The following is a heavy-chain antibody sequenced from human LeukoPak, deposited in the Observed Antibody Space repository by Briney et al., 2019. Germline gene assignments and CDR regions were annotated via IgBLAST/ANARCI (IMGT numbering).Heavy chain of an antibody. Sequence: SETLSLTCTVSGGSISSYYWSWIRQPPGKGLEWIGYIYYSGSTYYNPSLKSRVTISVDTSKNQFSLKLSSVTAADTAVCYCARAYYYGSGSIDYWGQGTLVTVSS. J-gene: IGHJ4*02. CDR2: IYYSGST. CDR1: GGSISSYY. D-gene: IGHD3-10*01. CDR3: ARAYYYGSGSIDY. V-gene: IGHV4-30-4*08.